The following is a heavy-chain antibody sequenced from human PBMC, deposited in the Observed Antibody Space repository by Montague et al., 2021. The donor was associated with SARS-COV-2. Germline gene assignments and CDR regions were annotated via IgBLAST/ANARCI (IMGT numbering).Heavy chain of an antibody. CDR3: ARLGAITLVRGITKADFSNCGMDG. CDR1: SGSFRSYY. CDR2: INHSGST. D-gene: IGHD3-10*01. V-gene: IGHV4-34*01. Sequence: SETLSLTCAVSSGSFRSYYWSWIRHPPGKGLELIGEINHSGSTTXNPSLESRVSISVDTSNKQFSLNVTSVTAADTAVYYCARLGAITLVRGITKADFSNCGMDGGAKGPRSPSP. J-gene: IGHJ6*02.